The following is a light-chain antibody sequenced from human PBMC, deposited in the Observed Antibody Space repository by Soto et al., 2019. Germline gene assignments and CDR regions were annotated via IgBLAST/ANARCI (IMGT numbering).Light chain of an antibody. CDR3: QQDYSYPIT. J-gene: IGKJ5*01. CDR1: QSISSW. Sequence: DIQMTQSPSTLSASLGDRFTITCRASQSISSWLAWYQQKPGKAPKLLIYAASTLQSGVPSRFSGSGSGTDFTLTISCLQSEDFATYYCQQDYSYPITFGQGTRLETK. CDR2: AAS. V-gene: IGKV1-5*01.